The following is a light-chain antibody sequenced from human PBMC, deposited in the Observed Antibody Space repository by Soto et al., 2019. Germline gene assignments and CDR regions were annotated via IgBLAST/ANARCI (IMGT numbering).Light chain of an antibody. J-gene: IGKJ3*01. CDR2: AAS. Sequence: DIQMTQSPSSLSASVGDRVTITCRASQSISSYLNWYQQKPGKAPKLLIYAASSLQSGVPSRFSGGGSGTDFTLTISSLQPEDFATYYCQQSYSTPINFGPGTKVDIK. CDR3: QQSYSTPIN. V-gene: IGKV1-39*01. CDR1: QSISSY.